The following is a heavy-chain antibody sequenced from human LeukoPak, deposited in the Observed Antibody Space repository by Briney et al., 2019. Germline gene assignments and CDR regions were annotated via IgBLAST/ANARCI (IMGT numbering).Heavy chain of an antibody. Sequence: GGSLRLSCAVSGITLSNYGMSWVRQAPGKGLEWVAGISDSGGSTNYADSVQGRFTISRDNPKNTLYLQMNSLRAEDTAVYFCAKRGVVIRVILVGFHKEAYYFDSWGQGALVTVSS. D-gene: IGHD3-22*01. CDR2: ISDSGGST. CDR1: GITLSNYG. V-gene: IGHV3-23*01. J-gene: IGHJ4*02. CDR3: AKRGVVIRVILVGFHKEAYYFDS.